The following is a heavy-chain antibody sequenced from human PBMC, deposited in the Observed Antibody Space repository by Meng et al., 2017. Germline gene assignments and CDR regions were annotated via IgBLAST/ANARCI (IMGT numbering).Heavy chain of an antibody. V-gene: IGHV5-51*01. J-gene: IGHJ6*02. D-gene: IGHD1-26*01. CDR1: GYSFTSYW. Sequence: KVSCKGSGYSFTSYWIGWVRQRPGKGLEWMGIIYPGDSDTRYSPSFQGQVTISADKSISTAYLQWSSLKASDTAMYYCARLGGSYSDYYYYGMDVWGQGTTVTVSS. CDR2: IYPGDSDT. CDR3: ARLGGSYSDYYYYGMDV.